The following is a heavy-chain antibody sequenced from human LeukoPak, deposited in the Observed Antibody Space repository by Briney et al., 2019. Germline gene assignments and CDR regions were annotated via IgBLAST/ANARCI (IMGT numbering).Heavy chain of an antibody. D-gene: IGHD2-21*01. CDR3: ARDRTNSRSFDY. J-gene: IGHJ4*02. V-gene: IGHV3-53*01. CDR1: GFTVSSNS. CDR2: IYSGGST. Sequence: GGSLRLSCAASGFTVSSNSMTWVRQAPGKGLEWVSSIYSGGSTYYADSVKGRFTISRDDSQNTLYLQMNSLRADDTAVYYCARDRTNSRSFDYWGQGTLVTVSS.